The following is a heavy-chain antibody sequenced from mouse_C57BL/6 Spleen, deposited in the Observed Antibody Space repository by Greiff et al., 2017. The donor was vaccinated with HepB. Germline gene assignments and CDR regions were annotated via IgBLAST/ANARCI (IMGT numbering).Heavy chain of an antibody. Sequence: QVQLQQPGAELVRPGSSVKLSCKASGYTFTSYWMDWVKQRPGQGLEWIGNIYPSDSETHYNQKFKDKATLTVDKSSSTAYMQLSSLTSEDSAVYYCARSCYYYGPMDYWGQGTSVTVSS. CDR2: IYPSDSET. V-gene: IGHV1-61*01. CDR1: GYTFTSYW. J-gene: IGHJ4*01. D-gene: IGHD1-1*01. CDR3: ARSCYYYGPMDY.